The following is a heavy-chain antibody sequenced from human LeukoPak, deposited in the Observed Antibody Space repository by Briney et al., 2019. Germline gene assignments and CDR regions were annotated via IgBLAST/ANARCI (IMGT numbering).Heavy chain of an antibody. D-gene: IGHD2-2*01. V-gene: IGHV3-53*01. J-gene: IGHJ4*02. Sequence: GGSLRLSCAASGFTFSSNYMSWVRQAPGKGLEWVSVIYTGGSTYYADSVKGRFTISRDNAKNTLYLQMNSLRAEDTAVYYCAHGSMYQLDYWGQGTLVTVSS. CDR3: AHGSMYQLDY. CDR1: GFTFSSNY. CDR2: IYTGGST.